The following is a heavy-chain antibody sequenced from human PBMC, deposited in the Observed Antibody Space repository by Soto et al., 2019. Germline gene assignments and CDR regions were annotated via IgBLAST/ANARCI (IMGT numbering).Heavy chain of an antibody. J-gene: IGHJ4*02. CDR3: ARGVAR. CDR2: ISYTGST. CDR1: GGSVTIGTYY. V-gene: IGHV4-61*01. D-gene: IGHD2-15*01. Sequence: QVQLQESGPGLVKPSETLSLTCTVSGGSVTIGTYYWSWIRQPPGKGLEWIGFISYTGSTSYNPSLTSRVTISVGTSTSQFSLRLNSVTAADTGVYYCARGVARWGQGTLVTVSS.